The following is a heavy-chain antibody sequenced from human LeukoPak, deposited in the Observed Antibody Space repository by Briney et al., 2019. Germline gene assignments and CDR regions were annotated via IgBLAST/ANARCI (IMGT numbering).Heavy chain of an antibody. J-gene: IGHJ3*02. V-gene: IGHV1-18*01. D-gene: IGHD6-19*01. CDR1: GYTFTSYG. CDR3: ASPSRGYSSGWHLGAFDI. CDR2: ISAYNGNT. Sequence: EASVTVSCTASGYTFTSYGISWVRQAPGQGLEWMGWISAYNGNTNYAQKLQGRVTMTTDTSTSTAYMELRSLRSDDTAVYYCASPSRGYSSGWHLGAFDIWGQGTMVTVSS.